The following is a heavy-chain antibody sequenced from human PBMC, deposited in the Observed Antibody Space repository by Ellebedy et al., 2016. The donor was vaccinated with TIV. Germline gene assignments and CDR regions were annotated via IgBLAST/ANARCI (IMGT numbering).Heavy chain of an antibody. CDR2: INAGNGNT. CDR3: VVTTYYFDY. Sequence: ASVKVSCXASGYTFTSYGISWVRQAPGQGLEWMGWINAGNGNTKYSQKFQGRVTITRDTSTSTAYMELRSLRSDDTAVYYCVVTTYYFDYWGQGTLVTVSS. V-gene: IGHV1-18*01. D-gene: IGHD3-3*01. CDR1: GYTFTSYG. J-gene: IGHJ4*02.